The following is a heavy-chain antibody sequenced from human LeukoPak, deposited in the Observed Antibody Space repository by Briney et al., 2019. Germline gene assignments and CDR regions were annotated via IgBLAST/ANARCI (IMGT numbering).Heavy chain of an antibody. J-gene: IGHJ4*02. CDR2: ISYDGSNK. D-gene: IGHD3-22*01. CDR1: GFTFSSYG. V-gene: IGHV3-30*03. CDR3: ARGQPYYYDTSGYYSPFDY. Sequence: GGSLRLSCAASGFTFSSYGMHWVRQAPGKGLEWVAVISYDGSNKYYADSVKGRFTISRDNSKNTLYLQMNSLRAEDTAVYYCARGQPYYYDTSGYYSPFDYWGQGTLVTVSS.